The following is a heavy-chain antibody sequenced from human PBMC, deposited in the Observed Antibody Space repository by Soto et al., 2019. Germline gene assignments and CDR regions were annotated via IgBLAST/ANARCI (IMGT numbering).Heavy chain of an antibody. J-gene: IGHJ4*02. D-gene: IGHD2-15*01. V-gene: IGHV3-30-3*01. CDR1: GFTFSSYA. CDR2: ISYDGSNK. Sequence: PVGSLRLSCAASGFTFSSYAMHWVRQAPGKGLEWVAVISYDGSNKYYADSVKGQSTISRDNSKNTLYLQMNSLRAEDTAVYYCARDGKQWRYGGYFDYWGQGTLVTVSS. CDR3: ARDGKQWRYGGYFDY.